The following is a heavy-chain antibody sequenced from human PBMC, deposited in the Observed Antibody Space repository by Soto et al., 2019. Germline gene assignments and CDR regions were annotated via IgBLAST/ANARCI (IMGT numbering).Heavy chain of an antibody. J-gene: IGHJ4*02. CDR2: IYSGGST. D-gene: IGHD5-18*01. Sequence: EVQVVESGRGFIQPGGSLRLASEVSGFSVTANYMSWVRQAPGKGLEWGSVIYSGGSTYYIDSVKGRFSISRDISKHTINLQMNNQRAEDTGVYYCHGYGYWGQGTIVTVSS. V-gene: IGHV3-53*01. CDR1: GFSVTANY. CDR3: HGYGY.